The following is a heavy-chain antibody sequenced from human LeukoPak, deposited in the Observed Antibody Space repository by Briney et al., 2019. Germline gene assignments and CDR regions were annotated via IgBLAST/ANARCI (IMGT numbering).Heavy chain of an antibody. V-gene: IGHV3-15*01. CDR3: TTDFVGIAVAGRIPFDY. Sequence: GGSLRLSCAASGFTFSNAWMSWVRQAPGKGLEWVGRIKSKTDGGTTDYAAPVKGRFTISRDDSKNTLYLQMNSLKTEDAAVYYCTTDFVGIAVAGRIPFDYWGQGTLVTVSS. CDR2: IKSKTDGGTT. D-gene: IGHD6-19*01. J-gene: IGHJ4*02. CDR1: GFTFSNAW.